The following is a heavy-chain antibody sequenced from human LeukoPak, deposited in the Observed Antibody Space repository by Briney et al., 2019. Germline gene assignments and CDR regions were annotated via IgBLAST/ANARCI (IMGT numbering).Heavy chain of an antibody. CDR3: AKDGYSSSWHRYFDY. Sequence: GGSLRLSCAASGFTVSSNYMSWVRQAPGKGLEWVSAISGSGGSTYYADSVKGRFTISRDNSKNTLYLQMNSLRAEDTAVYYCAKDGYSSSWHRYFDYWGQGTLVTVSS. D-gene: IGHD6-13*01. J-gene: IGHJ4*02. CDR2: ISGSGGST. V-gene: IGHV3-23*01. CDR1: GFTVSSNY.